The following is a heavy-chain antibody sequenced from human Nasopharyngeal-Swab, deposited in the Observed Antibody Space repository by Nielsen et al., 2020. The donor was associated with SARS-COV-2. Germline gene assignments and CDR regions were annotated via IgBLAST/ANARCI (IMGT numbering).Heavy chain of an antibody. Sequence: SETLSLTCTVSGGSISSYYWSWIRQPPGKGLEWIGYIYYSGSTNYNPSLKGRVTISVDTSKNQFSLKLSSVTAADTAVYYCARAPYYYGSGSYYPYYYYGMDVWGQGTTVTVSS. CDR1: GGSISSYY. D-gene: IGHD3-10*01. CDR2: IYYSGST. CDR3: ARAPYYYGSGSYYPYYYYGMDV. J-gene: IGHJ6*02. V-gene: IGHV4-59*01.